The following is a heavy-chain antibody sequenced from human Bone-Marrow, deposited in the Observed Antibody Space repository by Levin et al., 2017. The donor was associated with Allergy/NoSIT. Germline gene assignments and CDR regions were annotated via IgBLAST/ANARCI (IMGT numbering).Heavy chain of an antibody. CDR2: VSPTFGTS. CDR3: ARQMSPGYSSTWYFDS. J-gene: IGHJ4*02. V-gene: IGHV1-69*05. D-gene: IGHD6-13*01. Sequence: KISCKASGDTFSKYTISWVRQVPGQGLEWMGGVSPTFGTSNYAQKFQGRVTITTDLSTNTAYMELSSLRSEDTALYFCARQMSPGYSSTWYFDSWGQGTRVTVSS. CDR1: GDTFSKYT.